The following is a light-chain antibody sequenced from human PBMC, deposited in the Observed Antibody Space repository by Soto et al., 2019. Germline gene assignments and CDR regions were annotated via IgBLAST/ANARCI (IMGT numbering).Light chain of an antibody. Sequence: QSVSESPGKTVTISCTRSSGNIARNYVQWYQQRPGSAPSAVIHEDDQRPSGVPDRFSGSVDRSSNSASLTISGLKPEDEADYYCQSYDSSNQGVFGGGTKLTVL. CDR1: SGNIARNY. CDR3: QSYDSSNQGV. CDR2: EDD. V-gene: IGLV6-57*03. J-gene: IGLJ2*01.